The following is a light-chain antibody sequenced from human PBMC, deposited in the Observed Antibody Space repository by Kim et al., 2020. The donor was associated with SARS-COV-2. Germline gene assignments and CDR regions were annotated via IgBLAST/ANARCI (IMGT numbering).Light chain of an antibody. CDR1: QSISTSF. V-gene: IGKV3-20*01. J-gene: IGKJ4*01. CDR3: QQYHNTLT. CDR2: GAS. Sequence: EIVLTQSPGTLSLSPGERATLSCRASQSISTSFLAWYQQKRGQAPRLLIYGASSRATGIPDRFSGSGSGTDFTLTISRLEPEDFAVYYCQQYHNTLTFGGGTEVEIK.